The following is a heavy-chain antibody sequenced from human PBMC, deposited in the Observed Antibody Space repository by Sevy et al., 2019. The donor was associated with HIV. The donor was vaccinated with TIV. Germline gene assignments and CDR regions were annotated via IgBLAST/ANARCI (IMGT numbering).Heavy chain of an antibody. D-gene: IGHD3-10*01. V-gene: IGHV3-30*19. J-gene: IGHJ4*02. Sequence: GGSLRLSCAASGFTFSNYGMHWVRQAPGKGLEWVAIISYDGSNKYYADSVKGRFTISRDNSKNTLYLQMNSLRAEDTAVYYCAREFQLGPSFDYWGQGTLVTVSS. CDR1: GFTFSNYG. CDR2: ISYDGSNK. CDR3: AREFQLGPSFDY.